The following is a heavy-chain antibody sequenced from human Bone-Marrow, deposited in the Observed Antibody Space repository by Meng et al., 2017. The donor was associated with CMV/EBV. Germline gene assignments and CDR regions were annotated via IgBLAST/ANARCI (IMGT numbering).Heavy chain of an antibody. V-gene: IGHV4-61*08. CDR3: ARVGYSGTPGIDY. D-gene: IGHD6-13*01. CDR1: GGSVSRGGFY. CDR2: IYYSGST. J-gene: IGHJ4*01. Sequence: SETLSLTCTVSGGSVSRGGFYWSWIRQPPGKGLEWIGYIYYSGSTNYNPSLKSRVTISVDTSKNQFSLKLSSVTAADTAVYYCARVGYSGTPGIDYWGQGTLVTVSS.